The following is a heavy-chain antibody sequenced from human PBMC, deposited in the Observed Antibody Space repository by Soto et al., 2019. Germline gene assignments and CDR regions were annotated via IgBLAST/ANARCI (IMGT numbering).Heavy chain of an antibody. Sequence: QVQLVQSGAEVKKPGSSVKVSCKASGGTFSSYAISWVRQAPGQGLEWMGGIIPSFGTANYAQKFQGRVTITADKSTSTAYMELSSLRSEDTAVYYCARDDGDTAMVWGGMDVWGQGTTVTVSS. CDR3: ARDDGDTAMVWGGMDV. D-gene: IGHD5-18*01. CDR2: IIPSFGTA. CDR1: GGTFSSYA. V-gene: IGHV1-69*06. J-gene: IGHJ6*02.